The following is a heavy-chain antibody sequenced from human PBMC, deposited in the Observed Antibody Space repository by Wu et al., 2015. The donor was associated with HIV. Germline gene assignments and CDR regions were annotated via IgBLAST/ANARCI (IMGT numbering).Heavy chain of an antibody. J-gene: IGHJ5*02. CDR3: ARDHSNTAWDRPCWWFDP. D-gene: IGHD1-26*01. CDR2: INPKGGSP. V-gene: IGHV1-46*01. CDR1: GYTFTSNW. Sequence: QVHLVQSGAEVKKPGASVKISCKASGYTFTSNWMHWVRQAPGQGLEWMGIINPKGGSPSYAQKFLDRVTITSDTSTSTFYMEVSSLRSDDTAVYYCARDHSNTAWDRPCWWFDPWGQGTLVTVS.